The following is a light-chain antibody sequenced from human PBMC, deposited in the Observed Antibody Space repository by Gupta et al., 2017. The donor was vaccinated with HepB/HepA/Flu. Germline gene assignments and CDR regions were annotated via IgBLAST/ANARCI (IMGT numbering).Light chain of an antibody. J-gene: IGKJ3*01. CDR1: QDISNY. V-gene: IGKV1-33*01. CDR3: QQYDNLFT. CDR2: DAS. Sequence: DIQMTKSPSSLSASVGERVTITCQASQDISNYLNWYQQKPGKAPKLLIYDASNLETGVPSRFSGSAYGTDFTFTISSLQPEDIATYYCQQYDNLFTFGPGTKVDIK.